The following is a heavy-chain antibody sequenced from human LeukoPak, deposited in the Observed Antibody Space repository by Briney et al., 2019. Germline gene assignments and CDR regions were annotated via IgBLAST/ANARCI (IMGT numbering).Heavy chain of an antibody. CDR3: ARAQRNLGYDFWSGYYY. J-gene: IGHJ4*02. CDR1: GGTFSSYT. V-gene: IGHV1-69*02. D-gene: IGHD3-3*01. Sequence: SVKVSCKASGGTFSSYTISWVRQAPGQGLEWMGRIIPILGIANYAQKFQGRVTITADKSTSTAYMELSSLRSEDTAVYYCARAQRNLGYDFWSGYYYRGQGTLVTVSS. CDR2: IIPILGIA.